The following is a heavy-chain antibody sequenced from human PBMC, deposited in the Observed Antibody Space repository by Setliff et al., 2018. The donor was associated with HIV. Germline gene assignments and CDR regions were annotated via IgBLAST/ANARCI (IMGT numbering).Heavy chain of an antibody. D-gene: IGHD2-15*01. CDR2: IIPMYGVA. CDR1: VGTFSSYV. Sequence: ASVKVSCKASVGTFSSYVISWVRQAPGQGPEWMGGIIPMYGVANYAQKFQGRVTITTDESTSTAYMELSSLRSEDTAVYYCALPYCGGGNCWSSASLPPAGWFDPWGQGTLVTVSS. J-gene: IGHJ5*02. CDR3: ALPYCGGGNCWSSASLPPAGWFDP. V-gene: IGHV1-69*05.